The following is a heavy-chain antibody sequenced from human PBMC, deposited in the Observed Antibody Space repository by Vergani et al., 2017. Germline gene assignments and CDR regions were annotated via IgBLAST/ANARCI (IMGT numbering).Heavy chain of an antibody. V-gene: IGHV4-30-4*08. CDR1: GASIDSFY. CDR3: ARVGYCSGGSCYSSYYYYGMDV. Sequence: VLLQEPGPGLVRPSETLSLKCSVSGASIDSFYWSWIRQPPGKGLEWIGYIYYSGSTYYNPSLKSRVTISVDTSKNQFSLKLSSVTAADTAVYYCARVGYCSGGSCYSSYYYYGMDVWGQGP. D-gene: IGHD2-15*01. CDR2: IYYSGST. J-gene: IGHJ6*02.